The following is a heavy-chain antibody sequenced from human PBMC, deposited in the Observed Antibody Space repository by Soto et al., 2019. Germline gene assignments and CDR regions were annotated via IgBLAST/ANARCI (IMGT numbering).Heavy chain of an antibody. CDR3: ARRKQRQAGGTHRNSSSSQSNWFDP. J-gene: IGHJ5*02. V-gene: IGHV1-18*01. D-gene: IGHD6-13*01. Sequence: ASVKVSCKASGYTFTSYGISWVRQAPGQGLEWMGWISAYNGNTNYAQKLQGRVTMTTDTSTSTAYMELRSLRSDDTAVYYCARRKQRQAGGTHRNSSSSQSNWFDPWGQGTLVTVSS. CDR1: GYTFTSYG. CDR2: ISAYNGNT.